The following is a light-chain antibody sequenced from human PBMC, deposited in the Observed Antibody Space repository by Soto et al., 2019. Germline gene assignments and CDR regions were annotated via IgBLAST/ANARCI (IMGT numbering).Light chain of an antibody. V-gene: IGKV1-39*01. CDR1: QSISGY. Sequence: DIQMTQSPSSLSASIGDRVTITCRASQSISGYLNWYQQKPEKAPKLLIYAASSLQGGVPSRFSGSGSGTDFTLTISSLQPEDFATYYCQQSYSTPITFGQGTRLQIK. CDR2: AAS. CDR3: QQSYSTPIT. J-gene: IGKJ5*01.